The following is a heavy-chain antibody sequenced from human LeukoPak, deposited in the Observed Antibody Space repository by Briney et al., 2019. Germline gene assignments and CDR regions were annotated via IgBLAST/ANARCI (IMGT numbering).Heavy chain of an antibody. CDR2: IEEDGDTT. V-gene: IGHV3-7*01. CDR3: AKDRLEGLTIDY. Sequence: GGSLRLSCAASGFTFSSYSMNWVRQAPGKGLEWVANIEEDGDTTYYVDSVKGRFTISRDNSKNTLYLQMNSLRAEDTAVYYCAKDRLEGLTIDYWGQGTLVTVSS. J-gene: IGHJ4*02. CDR1: GFTFSSYS. D-gene: IGHD3-9*01.